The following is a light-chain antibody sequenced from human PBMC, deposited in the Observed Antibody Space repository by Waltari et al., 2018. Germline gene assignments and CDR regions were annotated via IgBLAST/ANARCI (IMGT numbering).Light chain of an antibody. V-gene: IGLV1-51*01. J-gene: IGLJ3*02. CDR2: DNN. Sequence: QSVLTQPPSVSAAPGQKVTISCSGSSSNIGNNYVSWYQQLPGTAPKLLVYDNNTRPSGIPDRLSGSKSGTSATLGITGLQTGDEADYYCGTWDSSLSAHWVFGGGTKLTVL. CDR3: GTWDSSLSAHWV. CDR1: SSNIGNNY.